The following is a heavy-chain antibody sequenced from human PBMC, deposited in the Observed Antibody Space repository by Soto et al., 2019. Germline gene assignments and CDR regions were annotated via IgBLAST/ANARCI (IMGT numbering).Heavy chain of an antibody. CDR3: ARVDHRGYFAILTDY. V-gene: IGHV4-31*03. J-gene: IGHJ4*02. D-gene: IGHD3-9*01. Sequence: TSETLSLTCTVSGDSLSSGGHYWSWIRQHPGKGLEWIGHIYDSANTYYSPSLRSRVTISADMSKNQFSLNLRSVTAADTAVYYCARVDHRGYFAILTDYWGQGTLVTSPQ. CDR1: GDSLSSGGHY. CDR2: IYDSANT.